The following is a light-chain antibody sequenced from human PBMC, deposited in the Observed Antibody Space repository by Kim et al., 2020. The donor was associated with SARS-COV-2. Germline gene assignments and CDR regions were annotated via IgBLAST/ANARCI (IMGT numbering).Light chain of an antibody. J-gene: IGLJ2*01. CDR1: SGDIGRYNY. Sequence: QSALTQPPSASGSPGHSVTISCTGSSGDIGRYNYVSWYQKHPDRAPTLIIYEVNRRPSGVPDRFSGSKSVHTASLTVSGLQADDEADYYCSSYTDTNTLIFGGGTKLTVL. CDR3: SSYTDTNTLI. CDR2: EVN. V-gene: IGLV2-8*01.